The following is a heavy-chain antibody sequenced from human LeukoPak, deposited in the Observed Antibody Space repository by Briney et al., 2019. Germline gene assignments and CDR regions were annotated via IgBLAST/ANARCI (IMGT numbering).Heavy chain of an antibody. CDR3: TTDKTYYDILTGYSPQFDY. D-gene: IGHD3-9*01. Sequence: ETLSLTCTVSGGSISSHYWNCIRQPPGKGLEWVGRIKSKTDGGTTDYAAPVKGRFTISRDDSKNTLYLQMNSLKTEDTAVYYCTTDKTYYDILTGYSPQFDYWGQGTLVTVSS. V-gene: IGHV3-15*07. CDR2: IKSKTDGGTT. J-gene: IGHJ4*02. CDR1: GGSISSHY.